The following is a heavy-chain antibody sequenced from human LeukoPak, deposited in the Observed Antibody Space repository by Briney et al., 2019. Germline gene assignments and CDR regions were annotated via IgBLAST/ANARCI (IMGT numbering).Heavy chain of an antibody. CDR2: IKQDGSEK. CDR3: AREHYDFWSGYYGGSDLDY. J-gene: IGHJ4*02. CDR1: GFTFSSYW. V-gene: IGHV3-7*01. Sequence: GGSLRLSCAASGFTFSSYWMSWVRQAPGKGLEWVANIKQDGSEKYYVDSVKVRFTISRDNAKNSLYLQMNSLRAEDTAVYYCAREHYDFWSGYYGGSDLDYWGQGTLVTVSS. D-gene: IGHD3-3*01.